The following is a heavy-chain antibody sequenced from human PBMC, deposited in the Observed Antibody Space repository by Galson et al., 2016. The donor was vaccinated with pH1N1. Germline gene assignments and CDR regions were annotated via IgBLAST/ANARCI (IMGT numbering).Heavy chain of an antibody. Sequence: PALVKPPQTLTLTCTFSGFSLRTSGVGVGWIRQPPGKALEWLALIYWDDDKRYSTSLKRRLTITKDTSKNQVVLTMTNMDPVDTATYYCAHRGTIFEEYYFASGGQGTRVTGSS. CDR1: GFSLRTSGVG. V-gene: IGHV2-5*02. CDR2: IYWDDDK. D-gene: IGHD3-3*01. J-gene: IGHJ4*02. CDR3: AHRGTIFEEYYFAS.